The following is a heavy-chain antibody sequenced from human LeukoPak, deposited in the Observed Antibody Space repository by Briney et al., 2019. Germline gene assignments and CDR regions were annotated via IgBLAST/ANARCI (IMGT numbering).Heavy chain of an antibody. CDR2: INAGNGNT. V-gene: IGHV1-3*01. J-gene: IGHJ5*02. CDR1: GYTFTSYA. Sequence: GASVKVSCKASGYTFTSYAMHWVRQAPGQRLEWMGWINAGNGNTKYSQKFQGRVTITRDTSASTAHMELSSLRSEDTAVYYCARGEIVVVPNWFDPWGQGTLVTVSS. CDR3: ARGEIVVVPNWFDP. D-gene: IGHD3-22*01.